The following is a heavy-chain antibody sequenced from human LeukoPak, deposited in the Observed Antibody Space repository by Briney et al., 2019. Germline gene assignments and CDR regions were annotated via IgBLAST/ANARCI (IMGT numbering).Heavy chain of an antibody. V-gene: IGHV3-30*02. D-gene: IGHD2-2*01. J-gene: IGHJ3*02. CDR2: IRYDGSNK. CDR3: AKDWRLVVPAANVAFDI. CDR1: GFTFSSYG. Sequence: GGSLRLSCAASGFTFSSYGMHWVRQAPGKGLEWVAFIRYDGSNKYYADSVKGRFTISRDNSKNTLYLQMNSLRAEDTAVYYCAKDWRLVVPAANVAFDIWGQGTMVTVSS.